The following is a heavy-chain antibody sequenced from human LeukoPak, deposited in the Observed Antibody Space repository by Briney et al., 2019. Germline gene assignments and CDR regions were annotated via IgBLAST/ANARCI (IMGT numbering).Heavy chain of an antibody. CDR3: ARGLNKALIDY. V-gene: IGHV4-59*01. CDR2: IYYSGST. J-gene: IGHJ4*02. CDR1: GGSISSYY. D-gene: IGHD3-22*01. Sequence: SETLSLTCTVSGGSISSYYWSWIRQPPGKGLEWIGYIYYSGSTNYNPSLKSRVTISVDTSKNQFSLKLSSVTAADTAVYYCARGLNKALIDYWGQGTLVTVSS.